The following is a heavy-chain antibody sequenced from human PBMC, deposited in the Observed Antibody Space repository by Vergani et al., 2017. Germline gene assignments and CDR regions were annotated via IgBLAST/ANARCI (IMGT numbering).Heavy chain of an antibody. D-gene: IGHD3-10*01. Sequence: QVQLVQSGAEVKKPGASVKVSCKASGYTFTSYGISWVRQAPGQGLEWMGWISAYNGNTNYAQKLQGRVTMTTDTSTSTAYMEMRSLRSDDTAVYYCASGAITMVRGVIKRPYXMDVWGQGTTVTVSS. CDR2: ISAYNGNT. V-gene: IGHV1-18*01. J-gene: IGHJ6*02. CDR1: GYTFTSYG. CDR3: ASGAITMVRGVIKRPYXMDV.